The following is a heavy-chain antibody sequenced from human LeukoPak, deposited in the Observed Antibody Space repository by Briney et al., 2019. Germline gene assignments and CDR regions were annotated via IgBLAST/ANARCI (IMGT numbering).Heavy chain of an antibody. V-gene: IGHV3-21*01. D-gene: IGHD6-19*01. CDR3: ARGPLKPIAVAGKEFDY. Sequence: GGSLRLSCAASGFTFSSYSMNWVRQAPGKGLEWFSSISSSSSYIYYADSVKGRFTISRDNAKNSLYLQMNSLRAEDTAVYYCARGPLKPIAVAGKEFDYWGQGTLVTVSS. CDR1: GFTFSSYS. J-gene: IGHJ4*02. CDR2: ISSSSSYI.